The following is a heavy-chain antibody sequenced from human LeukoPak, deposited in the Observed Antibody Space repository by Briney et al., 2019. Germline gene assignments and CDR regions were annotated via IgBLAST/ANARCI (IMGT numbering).Heavy chain of an antibody. Sequence: SETLSLTCTVSGGSISSSSYYWGWIRQPPGKGLEWIGRIYYIGSTYYNPSLKSRVTISVDTSKNQFSLKLSSVTAADTAVYYCATSSLYYYYYGMDVWGQGTTVTVSS. D-gene: IGHD6-13*01. V-gene: IGHV4-39*01. CDR3: ATSSLYYYYYGMDV. J-gene: IGHJ6*02. CDR2: IYYIGST. CDR1: GGSISSSSYY.